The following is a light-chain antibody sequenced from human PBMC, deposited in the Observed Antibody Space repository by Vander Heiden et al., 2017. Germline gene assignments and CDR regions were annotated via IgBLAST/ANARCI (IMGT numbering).Light chain of an antibody. CDR2: KAS. CDR3: QQYYTYRYT. CDR1: QSISSW. V-gene: IGKV1-5*03. Sequence: DIQMTQSPSTLSASVGDRVTITCRASQSISSWLAWYQQKPGKAPKLLIYKASSLESGVPSRFSGSGSGTEFTLTISSLQPDDFATYYCQQYYTYRYTFGQGTKLEIK. J-gene: IGKJ2*01.